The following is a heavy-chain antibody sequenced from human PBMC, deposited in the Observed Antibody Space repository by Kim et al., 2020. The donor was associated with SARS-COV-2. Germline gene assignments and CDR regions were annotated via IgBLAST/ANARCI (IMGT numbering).Heavy chain of an antibody. CDR1: GYTFTSYG. D-gene: IGHD3-3*01. CDR3: AREGGITIFGVVIQPGGYFGY. Sequence: ASVKVSCKASGYTFTSYGISWVRQAPGQGLEWMGWISAYNGNTNYAQKLQGRVTMTTDTSTSTAYMELRSLRSDDTAVYYCAREGGITIFGVVIQPGGYFGYWGQRTLVTVSA. CDR2: ISAYNGNT. V-gene: IGHV1-18*01. J-gene: IGHJ4*02.